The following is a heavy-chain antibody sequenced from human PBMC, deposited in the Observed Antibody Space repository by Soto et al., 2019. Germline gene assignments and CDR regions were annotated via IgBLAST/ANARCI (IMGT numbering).Heavy chain of an antibody. CDR2: IYHSGST. J-gene: IGHJ4*02. CDR1: GGSISSSSYY. V-gene: IGHV4-39*07. Sequence: SETLSLTCTVSGGSISSSSYYWGWIRQPPGKGLEWIGEIYHSGSTNYNPSLKSRVTISVDTSKNQFSLKLSSVTAADTAVYYCARGVGRHYYYGSGSYYISQWGQGTLVTVSS. D-gene: IGHD3-10*01. CDR3: ARGVGRHYYYGSGSYYISQ.